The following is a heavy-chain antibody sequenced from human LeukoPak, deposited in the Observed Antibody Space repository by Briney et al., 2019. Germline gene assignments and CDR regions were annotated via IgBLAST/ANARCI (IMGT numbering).Heavy chain of an antibody. CDR1: GYIFSINW. V-gene: IGHV5-51*01. CDR2: IYPGDSDT. CDR3: ARGGRSSYGMDV. Sequence: GESLQISCKGSGYIFSINWIGWVRQMPGKGLEGMGIIYPGDSDTRYNPSFRGQVIISADKSISTAYLQWSSLKASDTAMYYCARGGRSSYGMDVWGQGTTVTVSS. D-gene: IGHD1-26*01. J-gene: IGHJ6*02.